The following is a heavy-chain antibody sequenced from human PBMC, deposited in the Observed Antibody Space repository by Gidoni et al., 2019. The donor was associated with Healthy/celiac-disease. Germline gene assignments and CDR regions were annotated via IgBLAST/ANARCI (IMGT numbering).Heavy chain of an antibody. CDR3: ALGRGSSGWYPRVVDY. V-gene: IGHV1-58*01. CDR1: GFTFTSSA. CDR2: IVVGSGNT. J-gene: IGHJ4*02. D-gene: IGHD6-19*01. Sequence: QMQLVQSGPEVKKPGTSVKVSCKASGFTFTSSAVQWVRQARGQRLEWIGWIVVGSGNTNYAQKFQERVTITRDMSTSTAYMELSSLRSEDTAVYYCALGRGSSGWYPRVVDYWGQGTLVTVSS.